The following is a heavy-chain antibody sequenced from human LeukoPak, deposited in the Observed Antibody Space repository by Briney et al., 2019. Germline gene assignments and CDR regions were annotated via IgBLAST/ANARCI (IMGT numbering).Heavy chain of an antibody. J-gene: IGHJ4*02. D-gene: IGHD5-18*01. V-gene: IGHV3-11*01. CDR3: AKGPRGYSYGYPDY. CDR1: GFTFSDKY. CDR2: ISNDGEAI. Sequence: PGGSLRLSCAASGFTFSDKYMSWIRQALGKGLEFISYISNDGEAIHYADSVKGRFTISRDNSKNTLYLQMNSLRAEDTAVYYCAKGPRGYSYGYPDYWGQGTLVTVSS.